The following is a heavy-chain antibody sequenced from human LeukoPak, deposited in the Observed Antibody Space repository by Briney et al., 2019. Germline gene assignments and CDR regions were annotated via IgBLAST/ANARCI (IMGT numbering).Heavy chain of an antibody. CDR2: INPNSGGT. J-gene: IGHJ4*02. CDR1: GYTFTGYY. D-gene: IGHD3-22*01. CDR3: ARVLDYYDSSGLKYYFDY. V-gene: IGHV1-2*02. Sequence: ASVKVSCKASGYTFTGYYMHWVRQAPGQGLEWMGWINPNSGGTSYAQKFQGRVTMTRDTSISTAYMELSRLRSDDTAVYYCARVLDYYDSSGLKYYFDYWGQGTLVTVSS.